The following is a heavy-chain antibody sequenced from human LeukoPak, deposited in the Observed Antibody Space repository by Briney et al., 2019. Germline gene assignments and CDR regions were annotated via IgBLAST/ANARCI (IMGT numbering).Heavy chain of an antibody. V-gene: IGHV4-59*01. D-gene: IGHD3-3*01. CDR2: IYYSGST. Sequence: PSETLSLTCTVSGGSISSYYWSWIRQPPGKGLEWIGYIYYSGSTNYNPSLKSRVTISVDTSKNQFSLKLSSVTAADTAVYYCARGYDFWSGYYLYYYYYMDVWGKGTTVTVSS. CDR1: GGSISSYY. J-gene: IGHJ6*03. CDR3: ARGYDFWSGYYLYYYYYMDV.